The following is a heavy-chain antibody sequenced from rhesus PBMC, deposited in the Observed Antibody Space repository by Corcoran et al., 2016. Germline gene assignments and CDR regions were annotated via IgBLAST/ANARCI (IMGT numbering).Heavy chain of an antibody. Sequence: QVTLKESGPALVKPTQTLTLTCTFPGFPISNTGTGVGWTRQPPGKALEWLASIYWNDSKYYSTSLKSRLTISKDTSKNQVVLTMTNMDPVDTATYYCARIVGTTRFDYWGQGVLVTVSS. V-gene: IGHV2-95*01. CDR3: ARIVGTTRFDY. CDR2: IYWNDSK. CDR1: GFPISNTGTG. D-gene: IGHD1-44*01. J-gene: IGHJ4*01.